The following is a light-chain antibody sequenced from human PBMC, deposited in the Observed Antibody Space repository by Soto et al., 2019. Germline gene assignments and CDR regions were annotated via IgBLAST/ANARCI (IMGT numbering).Light chain of an antibody. J-gene: IGLJ2*01. CDR1: SSNIGAGYD. CDR3: LAFDSSLSVV. V-gene: IGLV1-40*01. Sequence: QSVLTQPTSVSGAPGQRVTISCTGSSSNIGAGYDVHWYQQLPGRAPKLLIYGNTNRPSGVPDRFSGSKSGTSASLANTGLQAEDEADYYCLAFDSSLSVVFGGGTKLTVL. CDR2: GNT.